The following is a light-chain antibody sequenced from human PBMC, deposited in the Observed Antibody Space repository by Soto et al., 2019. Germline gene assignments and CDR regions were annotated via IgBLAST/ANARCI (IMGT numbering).Light chain of an antibody. CDR1: SSNIGRNY. V-gene: IGLV1-47*01. CDR3: AAWDDSLSVLV. Sequence: QSVLTQPPSASGTPGQRVTISCSGSSSNIGRNYVYWYQQLPGTAPKLLIYRNNQRPSGVPDRFSGSKSGTSASLAISGLRSEDEADYYCAAWDDSLSVLVFGGGTKLTVL. CDR2: RNN. J-gene: IGLJ2*01.